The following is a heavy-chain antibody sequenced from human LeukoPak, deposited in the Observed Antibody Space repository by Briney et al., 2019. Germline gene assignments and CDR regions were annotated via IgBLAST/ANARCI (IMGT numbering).Heavy chain of an antibody. CDR2: INPNSGGT. CDR1: GYAFTGYY. V-gene: IGHV1-2*02. D-gene: IGHD2-2*01. J-gene: IGHJ5*02. CDR3: AREEAGVVENNWFDP. Sequence: ASVKVSCKASGYAFTGYYMHWVRQAPGQGLDWMGWINPNSGGTNYAQKFQGRVTMTRDTSISTAYMELSRLRSDDTAVYYCAREEAGVVENNWFDPWGQGTLVTVSS.